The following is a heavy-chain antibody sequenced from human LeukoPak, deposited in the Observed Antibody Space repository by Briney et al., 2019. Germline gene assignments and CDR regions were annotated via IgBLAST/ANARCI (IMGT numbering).Heavy chain of an antibody. V-gene: IGHV4-31*03. CDR2: IYYSGTT. CDR1: GDSISSGAYY. Sequence: SETLSLTCTVSGDSISSGAYYWSWIRQHPGKAMEWIGYIYYSGTTYYNSSLKSRVTISVDTSKNHFSLKLSSVTAAHTAVYYCARFYGDYKHWFDPWGQGTLVTVSS. CDR3: ARFYGDYKHWFDP. J-gene: IGHJ5*02. D-gene: IGHD4-17*01.